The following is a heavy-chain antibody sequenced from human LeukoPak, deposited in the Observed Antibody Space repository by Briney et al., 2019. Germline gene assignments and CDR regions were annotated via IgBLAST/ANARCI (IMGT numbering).Heavy chain of an antibody. CDR2: ISYDGSNK. CDR3: AKESPSNHYDSSGLDY. Sequence: GRSLRLSCAASGFTFSSYSMHWVRQAPGKGLEWVAVISYDGSNKYYADSVKGRFTISRDNSKNTLYLQMNSLRAEDTAVYYCAKESPSNHYDSSGLDYWGQGTLVTVSS. V-gene: IGHV3-30*04. D-gene: IGHD3-22*01. J-gene: IGHJ4*02. CDR1: GFTFSSYS.